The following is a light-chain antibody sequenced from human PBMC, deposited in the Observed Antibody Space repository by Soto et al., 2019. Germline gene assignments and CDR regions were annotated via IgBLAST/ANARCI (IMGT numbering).Light chain of an antibody. J-gene: IGLJ2*01. V-gene: IGLV2-18*02. CDR3: SSYTSSNTLL. Sequence: QSVLTQPPSVSGSPGQSVSISCTGTSSDVGSYNRVSWYQQPPGTAPKLMIYEVSNRPSGVPDRFSGSKSGNTASLTISGLQAEDEADYYCSSYTSSNTLLFGGGTKLTVL. CDR1: SSDVGSYNR. CDR2: EVS.